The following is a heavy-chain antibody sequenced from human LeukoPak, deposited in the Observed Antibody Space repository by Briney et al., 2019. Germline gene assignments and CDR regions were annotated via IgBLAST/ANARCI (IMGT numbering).Heavy chain of an antibody. D-gene: IGHD6-13*01. J-gene: IGHJ4*02. V-gene: IGHV3-21*01. Sequence: GGSLRLSCAASGFTFSSYSMNWVRQAPGKGLEWVSSISSSSSYIYYADSVKGRFTISRDNAKNSLYLQMNSLRAEDTAVYYCARDLRAAAGCFDYWGQGTLVTVSS. CDR1: GFTFSSYS. CDR2: ISSSSSYI. CDR3: ARDLRAAAGCFDY.